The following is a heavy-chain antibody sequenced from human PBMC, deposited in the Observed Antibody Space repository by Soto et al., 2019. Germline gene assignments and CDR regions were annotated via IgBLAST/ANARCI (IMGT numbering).Heavy chain of an antibody. D-gene: IGHD3-22*01. Sequence: SETLSLTCSVSGDSISNSRFYWAWIRQPPGEGLEWIGSNYHTGNAYYNPSLKSRVTIFVDTSKNQFSLKLTSVTAADTALYYCTRDYFDSSDYTTNWFDPWGQGTLVTVS. CDR1: GDSISNSRFY. J-gene: IGHJ5*02. CDR3: TRDYFDSSDYTTNWFDP. V-gene: IGHV4-39*01. CDR2: NYHTGNA.